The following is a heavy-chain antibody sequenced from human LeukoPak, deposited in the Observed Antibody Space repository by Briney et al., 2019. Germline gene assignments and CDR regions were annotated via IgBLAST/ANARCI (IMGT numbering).Heavy chain of an antibody. CDR3: ARSPSPGTTWFAP. CDR1: GFTFSSYA. D-gene: IGHD1-1*01. V-gene: IGHV3-30*04. Sequence: GGSLRLSCAASGFTFSSYAMHWVRQAPGKGLEWVAVISYDGSNKYYADSVKGRFTISRDNSKNTLYLQMNSLRAEDTAVYYCARSPSPGTTWFAPWGQGTLVTVSS. J-gene: IGHJ5*02. CDR2: ISYDGSNK.